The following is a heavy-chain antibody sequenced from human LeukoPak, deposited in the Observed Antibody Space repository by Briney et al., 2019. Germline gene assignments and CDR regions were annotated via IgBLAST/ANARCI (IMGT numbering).Heavy chain of an antibody. CDR1: GYTFTGYY. J-gene: IGHJ3*02. Sequence: ASVKVSCKASGYTFTGYYMHWVRQAPGQGLEWMGRINPNSGGTNYAQKFQGRVTMTRDTSISTAYMELSRLRSDDTAVYYCARDQPSRTAFDIWGQGTMVTVSS. D-gene: IGHD2-2*01. V-gene: IGHV1-2*06. CDR3: ARDQPSRTAFDI. CDR2: INPNSGGT.